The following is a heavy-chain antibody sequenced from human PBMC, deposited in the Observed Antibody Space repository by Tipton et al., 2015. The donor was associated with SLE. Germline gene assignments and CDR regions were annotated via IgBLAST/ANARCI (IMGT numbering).Heavy chain of an antibody. Sequence: QSGPEVKKPGASVKVSCKASGYTFTGYYMHWVRQAPGQELEWMGRINPNSGGTNYAQKFQGRVTMTRDTSISTAYMELSRLRSDDTAVYYCASPDYSSSTDFQHWGQGTLVTVSS. V-gene: IGHV1-2*06. CDR2: INPNSGGT. D-gene: IGHD6-6*01. J-gene: IGHJ1*01. CDR1: GYTFTGYY. CDR3: ASPDYSSSTDFQH.